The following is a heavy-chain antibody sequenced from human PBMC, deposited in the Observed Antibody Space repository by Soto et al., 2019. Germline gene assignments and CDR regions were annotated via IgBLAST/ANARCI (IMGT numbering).Heavy chain of an antibody. CDR2: IFSNDEK. CDR3: ARIRAFGGVIVPFDY. CDR1: GFSLSNARMG. Sequence: QVTLKESGPVLVKPTETLTLTCTVSGFSLSNARMGVSWIRQPPGKALEWLAHIFSNDEKSYSTSLKSRLTISKDTSKIQVVPTMTNMDPVDTATYYCARIRAFGGVIVPFDYWGQGTLVTVSS. V-gene: IGHV2-26*01. D-gene: IGHD3-16*02. J-gene: IGHJ4*02.